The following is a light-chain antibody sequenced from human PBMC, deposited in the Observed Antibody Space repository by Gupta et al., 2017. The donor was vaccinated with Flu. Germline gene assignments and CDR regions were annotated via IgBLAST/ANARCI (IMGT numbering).Light chain of an antibody. CDR2: KDS. J-gene: IGLJ1*01. Sequence: SYALTQPPSVSVSPGQTASITCSGDKLGDKYACWYQQKPGQSPVLVIYKDSKRPSGIPELFSGSNSGTTATLTMGETQARDEDYYYCQAWDSSTAVFGTGTKVTVL. V-gene: IGLV3-1*01. CDR1: KLGDKY. CDR3: QAWDSSTAV.